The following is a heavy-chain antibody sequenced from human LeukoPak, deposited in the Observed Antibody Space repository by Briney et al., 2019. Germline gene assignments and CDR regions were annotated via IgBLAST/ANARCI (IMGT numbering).Heavy chain of an antibody. CDR1: GGTFSSYA. CDR2: IIPIFGTA. V-gene: IGHV1-69*13. D-gene: IGHD3-10*01. Sequence: SVKVSCKASGGTFSSYAISWVRRAPGQGLEWMGGIIPIFGTANYAQKFQGRVTITADESTSTAYMELSSLRSEDTAVYYCASQWFGELLGYYYYGMDVWGQGTTVTVSS. CDR3: ASQWFGELLGYYYYGMDV. J-gene: IGHJ6*02.